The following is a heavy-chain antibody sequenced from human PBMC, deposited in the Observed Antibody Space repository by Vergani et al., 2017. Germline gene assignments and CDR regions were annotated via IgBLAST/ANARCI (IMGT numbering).Heavy chain of an antibody. D-gene: IGHD4-17*01. V-gene: IGHV3-30*19. CDR2: ISYDGSNK. CDR1: GFTFSSYG. CDR3: ARVRHGDFYWYFDL. J-gene: IGHJ2*01. Sequence: QLQLVESGGGVVQPGRSLRLSCAASGFTFSSYGMHWVRQAPGKGLEWVAVISYDGSNKYYADSVKGRITISRDNSKNTLYLQMNSLRAEDTAVYYCARVRHGDFYWYFDLWGRGTLVTVSS.